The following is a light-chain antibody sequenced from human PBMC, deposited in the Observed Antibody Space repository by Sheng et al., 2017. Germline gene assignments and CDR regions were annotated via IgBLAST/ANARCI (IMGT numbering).Light chain of an antibody. CDR2: AAS. Sequence: EIVLTQSPGTLSSSPGESATLSCRASQTVSSSYIAWYQQKPGQAPRLLIYAASIRASGIPDRFSGSGSGTDFTLTISRLEPEDFAVYYCQQYATSPVTFGPGTKVDIK. V-gene: IGKV3-20*01. J-gene: IGKJ3*01. CDR1: QTVSSSY. CDR3: QQYATSPVT.